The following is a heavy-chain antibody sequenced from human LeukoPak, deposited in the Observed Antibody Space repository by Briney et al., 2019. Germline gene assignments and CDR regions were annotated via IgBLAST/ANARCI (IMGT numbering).Heavy chain of an antibody. CDR3: ARRGPVGGGWGFDY. CDR2: ISGYYGNT. CDR1: GYTFTSYG. D-gene: IGHD6-19*01. Sequence: ASVKVSCKASGYTFTSYGISWVRQAPGQGLEWMGWISGYYGNTDSAQDLQGRVTMTRDTSTSTAYMELRSLTSDDTAVYYCARRGPVGGGWGFDYWGQGTLVTVSS. J-gene: IGHJ4*02. V-gene: IGHV1-18*01.